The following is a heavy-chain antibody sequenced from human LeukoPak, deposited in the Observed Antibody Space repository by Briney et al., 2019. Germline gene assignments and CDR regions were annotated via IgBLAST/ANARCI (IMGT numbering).Heavy chain of an antibody. CDR1: GGSISSYY. D-gene: IGHD2-15*01. CDR2: IYYSGST. V-gene: IGHV4-59*12. CDR3: ARGALVVVAANYCDY. J-gene: IGHJ4*02. Sequence: PSETLSLTCTVSGGSISSYYWSWIRQPPGKGLEWIGYIYYSGSTNYNPSLKSRVTISVDTSKNQFSLKLSSVTAADTAVYYCARGALVVVAANYCDYWGQGTLVTVSS.